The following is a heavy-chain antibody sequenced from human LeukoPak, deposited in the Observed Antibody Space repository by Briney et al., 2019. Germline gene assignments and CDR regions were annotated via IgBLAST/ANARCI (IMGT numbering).Heavy chain of an antibody. J-gene: IGHJ4*02. CDR2: IIPIFGIA. V-gene: IGHV1-69*04. D-gene: IGHD3-10*01. CDR1: GGTFGSYA. CDR3: ARSRDYGSGTDY. Sequence: GSSVKVSCKASGGTFGSYAISWVRQAPGQGLEWKGRIIPIFGIANYAQKFQGRVTITADKSTSTAYMELSSLRSEDTAVYYCARSRDYGSGTDYWGQGTLVTVSS.